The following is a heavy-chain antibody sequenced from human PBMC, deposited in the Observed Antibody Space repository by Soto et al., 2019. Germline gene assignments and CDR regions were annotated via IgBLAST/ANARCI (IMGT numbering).Heavy chain of an antibody. J-gene: IGHJ3*02. CDR1: GFTFSSYA. CDR2: ISGSGGST. CDR3: AALRIFGVANDAFDI. D-gene: IGHD3-3*01. Sequence: GGSLRLSCAASGFTFSSYAMSWVRQAPGKGLEWVAAISGSGGSTYYADSVKGRFTISGDNSKNTLYLHMNSLRAEDTAVYYCAALRIFGVANDAFDIWGQGTMVTVSS. V-gene: IGHV3-23*01.